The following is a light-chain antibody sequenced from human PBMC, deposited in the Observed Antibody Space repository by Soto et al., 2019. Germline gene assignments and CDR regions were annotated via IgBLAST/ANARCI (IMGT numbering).Light chain of an antibody. CDR2: EVS. CDR3: SSYTSRTYV. J-gene: IGLJ1*01. Sequence: QSVLTQPASLSGSPGQSSTISCTGTSSYGGDYNYVSWYQLHPGKAPKVMIYEVSNRPSGISNRFSGSMSGNTASLTISGLPAEDEADYPCSSYTSRTYVFGTGNKVT. CDR1: SSYGGDYNY. V-gene: IGLV2-14*01.